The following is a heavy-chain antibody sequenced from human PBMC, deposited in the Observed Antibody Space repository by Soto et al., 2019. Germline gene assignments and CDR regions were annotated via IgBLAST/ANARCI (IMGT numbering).Heavy chain of an antibody. V-gene: IGHV1-69*13. CDR1: GGTLSVYA. J-gene: IGHJ6*02. CDR3: ARVTYYYDSSGYYHTLSYGMDV. D-gene: IGHD3-22*01. CDR2: IIPIFGTA. Sequence: SVKVSCKSCGGTLSVYAISWVRQAPGHVLGWLGGIIPIFGTANYAQKFQGRVTITADESTSTAYMELSSLRSEDTAVYYCARVTYYYDSSGYYHTLSYGMDVWGQGTTVTVSS.